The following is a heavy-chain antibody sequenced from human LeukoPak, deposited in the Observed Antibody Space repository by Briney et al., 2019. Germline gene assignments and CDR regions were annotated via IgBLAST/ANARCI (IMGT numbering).Heavy chain of an antibody. J-gene: IGHJ2*01. CDR2: TYYRSKWYN. Sequence: PSQTLSLTCAISGDSVSSNSAAWNWIRQSPSRGLEWLGRTYYRSKWYNDYAVSVKSRITINPDTSKNQFSLQLNSVTPEDTAVYYCARDGTYYDFWGGAGDHWYFDLWGRGTLVTVSS. CDR3: ARDGTYYDFWGGAGDHWYFDL. CDR1: GDSVSSNSAA. V-gene: IGHV6-1*01. D-gene: IGHD3-3*01.